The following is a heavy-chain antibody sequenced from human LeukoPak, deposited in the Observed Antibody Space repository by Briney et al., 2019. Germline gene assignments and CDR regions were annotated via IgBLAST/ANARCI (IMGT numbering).Heavy chain of an antibody. Sequence: GGSLRLSCAASGFTFSSYWMSWVRQAPGKGLEWVANIKQDGSEKYYVDSVKGRFTISRDNAKNSLYLQMNSLRAEDTAVYYCARGTYCSSTSCYPEDAFDIWGQGTMVTVSS. CDR2: IKQDGSEK. CDR1: GFTFSSYW. CDR3: ARGTYCSSTSCYPEDAFDI. D-gene: IGHD2-2*01. V-gene: IGHV3-7*01. J-gene: IGHJ3*02.